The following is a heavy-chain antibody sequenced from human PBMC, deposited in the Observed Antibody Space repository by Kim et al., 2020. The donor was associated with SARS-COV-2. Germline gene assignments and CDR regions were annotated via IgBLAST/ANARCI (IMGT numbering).Heavy chain of an antibody. CDR3: ARENYYDSGGYFSPSHFDY. D-gene: IGHD3-22*01. Sequence: SETLSLTCTVSGGSISSGSYYWSCIRQPAGKGLEWIGRVDTSGSTNYSPSLKSRVTISVDTSKNQFSLKLTSVTAADTAVYYCARENYYDSGGYFSPSHFDYWGQGILVTVSS. CDR2: VDTSGST. V-gene: IGHV4-61*02. J-gene: IGHJ4*02. CDR1: GGSISSGSYY.